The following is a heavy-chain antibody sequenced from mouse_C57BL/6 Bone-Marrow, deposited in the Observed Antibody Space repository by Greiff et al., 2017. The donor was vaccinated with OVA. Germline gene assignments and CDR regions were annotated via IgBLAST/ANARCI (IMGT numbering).Heavy chain of an antibody. CDR1: GYTFTSYW. CDR2: IDPSDSYT. J-gene: IGHJ3*01. Sequence: VQLQQPGAELVKPGASVKLSCKASGYTFTSYWMQWVKQRPGQGLEWIGEIDPSDSYTNYNQKFKGKATLTVDTSSSTAYMQLSSLTSEDSAVYYCARSEFADWGKGTLVTVSA. CDR3: ARSEFAD. V-gene: IGHV1-50*01.